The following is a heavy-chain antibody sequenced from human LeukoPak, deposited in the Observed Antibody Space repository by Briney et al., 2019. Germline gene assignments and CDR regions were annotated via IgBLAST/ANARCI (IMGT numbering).Heavy chain of an antibody. CDR1: GGSISSGVYD. CDR3: ASRTGVCAGYCVY. CDR2: IYYSGST. D-gene: IGHD2-21*01. Sequence: SQTLSLTCSVSGGSISSGVYDWGWIRQHPGKGLEWIGYIYYSGSTYYNPSLKSRVTISLDTSKNQFSLKLTSLTAADTAVYYFASRTGVCAGYCVYWGQGTLVTVSS. J-gene: IGHJ4*02. V-gene: IGHV4-31*03.